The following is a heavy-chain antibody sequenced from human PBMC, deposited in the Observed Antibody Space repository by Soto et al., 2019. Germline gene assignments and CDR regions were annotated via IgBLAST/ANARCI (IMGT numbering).Heavy chain of an antibody. Sequence: VQLVESGGGVVQPGRSLRLSCAASGFTFSDYAMHWVRQAPGKGLEWVAVVSHDGRNTHYADSVKGRFTISRDSSKNTVSLEMTRLRAEDTAGYYWAKGGRQWLVTADFNYWGQGALVTVSS. CDR1: GFTFSDYA. V-gene: IGHV3-30*18. D-gene: IGHD6-19*01. J-gene: IGHJ4*02. CDR3: AKGGRQWLVTADFNY. CDR2: VSHDGRNT.